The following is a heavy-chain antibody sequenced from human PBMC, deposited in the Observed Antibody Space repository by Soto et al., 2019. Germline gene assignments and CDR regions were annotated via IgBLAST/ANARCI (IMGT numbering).Heavy chain of an antibody. J-gene: IGHJ4*02. CDR1: GGGNLRDYR. Sequence: SVKVSCKASGGGNLRDYRTTWVRRAPGQGLEWMGGIIPKLGSANYAQKFQGRVTITADESTNSVYMELRSLRSDDTAVYYCATDFYSSSSPYYFDYWGQGTLVTVSS. D-gene: IGHD6-13*01. CDR3: ATDFYSSSSPYYFDY. CDR2: IIPKLGSA. V-gene: IGHV1-69*13.